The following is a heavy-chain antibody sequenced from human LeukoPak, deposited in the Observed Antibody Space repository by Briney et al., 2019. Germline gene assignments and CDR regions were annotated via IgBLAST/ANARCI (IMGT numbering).Heavy chain of an antibody. V-gene: IGHV3-53*05. CDR2: FYSGGST. CDR3: AKDKAAAGTGYGMDV. J-gene: IGHJ6*02. CDR1: GFTVSSNY. Sequence: GGSLRLSCAASGFTVSSNYMSWVRQAPGKGLEWVSVFYSGGSTYYADSVKGRFTISRDNSKNSLYLQMNSLRTEDTALYYCAKDKAAAGTGYGMDVWGQGTTVTVSS. D-gene: IGHD6-13*01.